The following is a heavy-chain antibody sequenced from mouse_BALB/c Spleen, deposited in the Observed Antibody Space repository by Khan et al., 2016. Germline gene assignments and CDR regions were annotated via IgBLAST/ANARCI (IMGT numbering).Heavy chain of an antibody. CDR1: GFSLTGYG. J-gene: IGHJ1*01. Sequence: QVQLKESGPGLVAPSQSLSITCTVSGFSLTGYGVNWGRQPPGKGLEWLGMIWGDGSTDYNSALKSRLSISKDNSKSQVFLKMNSLQTDDTARYYCARDDYGYGPWYFDAWGAGTTVTVSS. V-gene: IGHV2-6-7*01. CDR2: IWGDGST. CDR3: ARDDYGYGPWYFDA. D-gene: IGHD1-2*01.